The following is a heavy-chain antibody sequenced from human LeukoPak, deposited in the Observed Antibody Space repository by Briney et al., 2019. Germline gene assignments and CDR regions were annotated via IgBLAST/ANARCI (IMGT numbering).Heavy chain of an antibody. CDR2: IYYSGST. Sequence: PSETLSLTCTVSGGSISSSSYYWGWIRQPPGKGLEWIGSIYYSGSTYYNPSLKSRVTISVDTSKNQFSLKLSSVTAADTAVYYCARGGSSWYYPWDYYYYMDVWGKGTTVTISS. J-gene: IGHJ6*03. V-gene: IGHV4-39*07. D-gene: IGHD6-13*01. CDR1: GGSISSSSYY. CDR3: ARGGSSWYYPWDYYYYMDV.